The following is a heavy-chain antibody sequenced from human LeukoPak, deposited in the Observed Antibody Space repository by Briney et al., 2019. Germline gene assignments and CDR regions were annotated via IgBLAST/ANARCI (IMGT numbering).Heavy chain of an antibody. J-gene: IGHJ3*02. Sequence: SETLSLTCTVSGGSISSYYWSWIRQPPGKGLEWIGYIYYNGSTNYNPSLKSRVTISVDTSKNQFSLKLSSVTAADTAVYYCAREAAYCGGDCPDAFDIWGQGTMVTVSS. D-gene: IGHD2-21*01. V-gene: IGHV4-59*01. CDR3: AREAAYCGGDCPDAFDI. CDR2: IYYNGST. CDR1: GGSISSYY.